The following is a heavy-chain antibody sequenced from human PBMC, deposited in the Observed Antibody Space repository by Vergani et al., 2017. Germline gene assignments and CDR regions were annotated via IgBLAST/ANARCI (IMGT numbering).Heavy chain of an antibody. D-gene: IGHD6-13*01. V-gene: IGHV3-15*01. Sequence: VQLVESGGNVVQSGTSLRLSCGASGFTFSTARMSWVSQAPGKGLEWVGRIRSKSDGGTSDYDAPVKGRFTISRDDSKNTLYLQMNSLKSEDTAVYYCTTVGIATPRSDYWGQGTLVTVSS. CDR2: IRSKSDGGTS. CDR3: TTVGIATPRSDY. J-gene: IGHJ4*02. CDR1: GFTFSTAR.